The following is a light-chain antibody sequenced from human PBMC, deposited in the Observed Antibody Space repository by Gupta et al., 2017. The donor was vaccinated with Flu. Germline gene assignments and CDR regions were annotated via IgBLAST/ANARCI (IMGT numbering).Light chain of an antibody. V-gene: IGLV2-14*01. CDR2: EVS. J-gene: IGLJ3*02. Sequence: QSALTQPASVSGSPGQSVTISCTGTSSDVGAYNYVSWYQQHPGKAPKLMIYEVSTRPSGVSNRFSGSKSGNTASLTISGLQAEDEADYYCNSYTTSSTVVFGGGTKLTVL. CDR1: SSDVGAYNY. CDR3: NSYTTSSTVV.